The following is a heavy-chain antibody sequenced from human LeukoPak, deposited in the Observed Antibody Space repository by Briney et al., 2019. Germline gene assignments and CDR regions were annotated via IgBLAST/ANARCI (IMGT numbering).Heavy chain of an antibody. V-gene: IGHV3-23*01. J-gene: IGHJ4*02. CDR3: AKGLGFGPNYYYFGY. Sequence: PGGSLRLSCAASGFTFSSYAMSWVRQAPGKGLEWVSAISGSGGSTYYADSVKGRFTISRDNSKNTLYLQMNSLRAEDTAVYYCAKGLGFGPNYYYFGYWGQGTLVTVSS. CDR1: GFTFSSYA. CDR2: ISGSGGST. D-gene: IGHD3-16*01.